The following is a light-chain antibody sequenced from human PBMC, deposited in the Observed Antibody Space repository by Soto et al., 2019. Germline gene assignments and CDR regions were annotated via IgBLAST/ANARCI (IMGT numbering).Light chain of an antibody. V-gene: IGKV3-11*01. Sequence: EIVLTQSPATLSLSPGERATLSCRASQSVSSYLAWYQQKPGQAPRLLIYDASNRATGIPARFSGSGSGTGFTLTISSLEPEDFAVYYCQQRSNWPPYTCGQGTKLEIK. J-gene: IGKJ2*01. CDR1: QSVSSY. CDR3: QQRSNWPPYT. CDR2: DAS.